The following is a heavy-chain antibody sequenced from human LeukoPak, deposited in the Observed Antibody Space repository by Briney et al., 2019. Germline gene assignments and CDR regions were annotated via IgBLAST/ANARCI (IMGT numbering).Heavy chain of an antibody. CDR3: ARGEDTDLYYFDY. D-gene: IGHD2-15*01. V-gene: IGHV4-4*07. CDR1: GGSINDYY. J-gene: IGHJ4*02. CDR2: IDPSGST. Sequence: SETLSLTCTVSGGSINDYYWTWIRQPAGKGLEWIGQIDPSGSTKYKPSLESRVTVSVDTSKNQFSLKLSSVTAADTAVYYCARGEDTDLYYFDYWGQGTLVTVSS.